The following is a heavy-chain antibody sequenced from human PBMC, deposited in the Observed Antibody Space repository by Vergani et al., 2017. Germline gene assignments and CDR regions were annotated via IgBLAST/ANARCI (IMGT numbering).Heavy chain of an antibody. Sequence: QVHLVESGGGVVQPGRSLRLSCVVSGFTSSYYGMHWVRQAPGKGLEWVAVISYDGTQKYYADSVKGRFTISRDNSKSTVYLQINSLTTDDTSFYYCARDYDFWSGYYKGFDNWGQGTLVTVSS. CDR3: ARDYDFWSGYYKGFDN. CDR1: GFTSSYYG. CDR2: ISYDGTQK. V-gene: IGHV3-30*03. D-gene: IGHD3-3*01. J-gene: IGHJ4*02.